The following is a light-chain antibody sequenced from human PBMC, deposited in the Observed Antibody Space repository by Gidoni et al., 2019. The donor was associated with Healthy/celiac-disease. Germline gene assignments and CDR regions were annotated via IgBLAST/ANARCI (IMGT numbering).Light chain of an antibody. CDR2: GAS. J-gene: IGKJ4*01. V-gene: IGKV3-20*01. Sequence: EIVSTQSPGTLSLSPGDRATLSCRASQSVSSSYLAWYQQKPGQAPRLLIYGASRRATGIPDRFSGSGSETDFTLTISRLEPEDFAVYYCQQYGSSPLTFGGGTKVEIK. CDR1: QSVSSSY. CDR3: QQYGSSPLT.